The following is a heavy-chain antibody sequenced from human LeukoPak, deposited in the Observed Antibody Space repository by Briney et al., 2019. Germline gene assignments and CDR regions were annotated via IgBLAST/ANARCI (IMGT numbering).Heavy chain of an antibody. Sequence: GESLKISCKASGYTFNNYWIGWVRQMPGRGLEWMGMLYPDGSATTYHPSFEGRVTISADKSVTTAYLEWNSLKASDTALYYCVRQGLQSGTYPAYWGPGTLVTVSS. J-gene: IGHJ4*02. CDR1: GYTFNNYW. D-gene: IGHD1-26*01. CDR2: LYPDGSAT. V-gene: IGHV5-51*01. CDR3: VRQGLQSGTYPAY.